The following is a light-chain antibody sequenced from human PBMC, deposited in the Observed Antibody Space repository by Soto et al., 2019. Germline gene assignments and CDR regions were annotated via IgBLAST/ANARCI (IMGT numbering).Light chain of an antibody. CDR2: GNS. CDR1: SSDIGAGYD. CDR3: QSYDSSLSVV. Sequence: QSVLTQPPSVSGAPGQRVTISCTGCSSDIGAGYDVHWYQQPPGTAPKLLIYGNSNRPSGVPDRFSGSKSGTSASLAIAGLQAEDEADYYCQSYDSSLSVVFGGGTKLTVL. J-gene: IGLJ2*01. V-gene: IGLV1-40*01.